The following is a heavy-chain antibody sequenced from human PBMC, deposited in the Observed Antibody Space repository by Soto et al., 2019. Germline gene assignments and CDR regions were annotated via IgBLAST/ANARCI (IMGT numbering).Heavy chain of an antibody. CDR2: IYWNDDK. CDR3: AHSGGYDFWSGFKLEY. CDR1: GFSLGTSGVG. Sequence: SVPTLVNPTQTLTLTCTFSGFSLGTSGVGVGWIRQPPGKALEWLALIYWNDDKRYSPSLKSRLTITKDTSKNQVVLTMTNMDPVDTATYYCAHSGGYDFWSGFKLEYWGQGTLVTVSS. V-gene: IGHV2-5*01. J-gene: IGHJ4*02. D-gene: IGHD3-3*01.